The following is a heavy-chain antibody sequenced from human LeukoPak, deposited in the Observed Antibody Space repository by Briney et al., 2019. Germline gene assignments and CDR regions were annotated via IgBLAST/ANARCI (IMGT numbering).Heavy chain of an antibody. V-gene: IGHV3-7*05. CDR3: ARDLNVGDSSGYYYVGGAGY. D-gene: IGHD3-22*01. CDR2: IKQDGSEK. Sequence: GGSLRPSCTVSGFTFSTYWMTWVRQAPGKGLEWVANIKQDGSEKYYVDSVKGRFTISRDNSKNTLYLQMNSLRAEDTAVYYCARDLNVGDSSGYYYVGGAGYWGQGTLVTVSS. CDR1: GFTFSTYW. J-gene: IGHJ4*02.